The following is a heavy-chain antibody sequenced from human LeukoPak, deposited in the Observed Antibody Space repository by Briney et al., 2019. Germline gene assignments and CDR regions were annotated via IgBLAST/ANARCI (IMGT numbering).Heavy chain of an antibody. Sequence: SETLSLTCAVYGGSFSGYYWSWIRQPPGKGLEWIGEINHSGSTNYHPSLKSRVPISVDTSKNQFSLKLSSVPAADTAVYYCARGLGYCSGGSCYSGKYFQHWGQGTLVTVSS. V-gene: IGHV4-34*01. CDR2: INHSGST. J-gene: IGHJ1*01. CDR3: ARGLGYCSGGSCYSGKYFQH. D-gene: IGHD2-15*01. CDR1: GGSFSGYY.